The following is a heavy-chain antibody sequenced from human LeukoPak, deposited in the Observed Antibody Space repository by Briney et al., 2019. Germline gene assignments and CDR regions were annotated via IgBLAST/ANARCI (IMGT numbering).Heavy chain of an antibody. Sequence: SGGSLRLSCAASRFTFSSYGMHWVRQAPGKGLEWVAVISYDGSNKYYADSVKGRFTISGDNSKNTLYLQMNSLRAEDTAVYYCAKDPTAGWGYGGNRHYFDYWGQGTLVTVSS. D-gene: IGHD4-23*01. CDR2: ISYDGSNK. CDR3: AKDPTAGWGYGGNRHYFDY. CDR1: RFTFSSYG. V-gene: IGHV3-30*18. J-gene: IGHJ4*02.